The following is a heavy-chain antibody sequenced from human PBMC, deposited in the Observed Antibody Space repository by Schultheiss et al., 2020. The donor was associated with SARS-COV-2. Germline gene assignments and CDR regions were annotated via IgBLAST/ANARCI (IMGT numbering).Heavy chain of an antibody. CDR2: ISGSGGST. CDR3: ARSHQAAAIIVNWFDP. D-gene: IGHD6-13*01. J-gene: IGHJ5*02. Sequence: GGSLRLSCAASGFTFSSYAMSWVRQAPGKGLEWVSAISGSGGSTYYADSVKGRFTISRDNSKNTLYLQMNSLRAEDTAVYYCARSHQAAAIIVNWFDPWGQGTLVTVSS. CDR1: GFTFSSYA. V-gene: IGHV3-23*01.